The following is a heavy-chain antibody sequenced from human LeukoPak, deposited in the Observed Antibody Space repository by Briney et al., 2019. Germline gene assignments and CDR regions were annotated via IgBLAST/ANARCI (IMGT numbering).Heavy chain of an antibody. J-gene: IGHJ4*02. V-gene: IGHV3-23*01. CDR2: ISGSGGST. CDR3: AKDPSTVTTYFDY. Sequence: GGSLRLSCVASGFTFSSYGMSWVRQAPGKGLEWVSAISGSGGSTYYADSVKGRFTISRDNSKNTLYLQMNSLRAEDTAVYYCAKDPSTVTTYFDYWGQGTLVTVSS. CDR1: GFTFSSYG. D-gene: IGHD4-17*01.